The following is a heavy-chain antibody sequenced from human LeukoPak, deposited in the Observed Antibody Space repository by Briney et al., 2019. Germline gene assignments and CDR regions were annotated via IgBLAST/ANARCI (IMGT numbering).Heavy chain of an antibody. D-gene: IGHD1-26*01. CDR2: ISYDGSNK. CDR1: GFTFSSYG. Sequence: GGSLRLSCAASGFTFSSYGMHWVRQAPGKGLEWVAVISYDGSNKYYADSVKGRFTISRDNSKNTLYLQMNSLRAEDTAVYYCAKTKWELGSGGAFDTWGQGTMVTVSS. J-gene: IGHJ3*02. V-gene: IGHV3-30*18. CDR3: AKTKWELGSGGAFDT.